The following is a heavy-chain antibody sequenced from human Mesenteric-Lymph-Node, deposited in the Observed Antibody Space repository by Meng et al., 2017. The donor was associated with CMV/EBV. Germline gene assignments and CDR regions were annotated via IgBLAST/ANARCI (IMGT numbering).Heavy chain of an antibody. Sequence: GESLKISCAASGFTFSSFAMSWVRQAPGKGLEWVSGISWNSGSTGYADSVKGRFTISRDNAKNSLYLQMNSLRAEDTALYYCARGYSGSYRAAFDYWGQGTLVTVSS. CDR2: ISWNSGST. J-gene: IGHJ4*02. V-gene: IGHV3-20*04. CDR1: GFTFSSFA. CDR3: ARGYSGSYRAAFDY. D-gene: IGHD1-26*01.